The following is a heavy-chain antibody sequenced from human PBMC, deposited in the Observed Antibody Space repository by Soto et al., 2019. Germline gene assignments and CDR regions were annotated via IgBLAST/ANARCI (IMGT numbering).Heavy chain of an antibody. CDR2: IIPMFRTT. V-gene: IGHV1-69*12. CDR3: AGGAGGADAFDL. CDR1: GDTFDTYT. D-gene: IGHD3-16*01. J-gene: IGHJ3*01. Sequence: QVQLVQSGTEVRKPGSSVNVSCQASGDTFDTYTFSWVRQAPGQGLQWMGEIIPMFRTTNYAPRFQGRLPLTADGSTRIVYRELNSLPLVDTAVYYCAGGAGGADAFDLWGHATMIAVSS.